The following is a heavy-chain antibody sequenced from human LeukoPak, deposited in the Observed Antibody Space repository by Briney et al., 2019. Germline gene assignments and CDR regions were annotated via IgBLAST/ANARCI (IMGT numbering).Heavy chain of an antibody. CDR1: GLTFSSYA. V-gene: IGHV3-30*04. Sequence: GGSLRLSCAASGLTFSSYAMHWVRQAPGKGLEWVAVISYDGSNKYYADSVKGRFTISRDNSKNTLYLQMNSLRVEDTATYYCARDRWVAADFHYYYGMDVWGQGTTVTVSS. D-gene: IGHD6-25*01. CDR3: ARDRWVAADFHYYYGMDV. CDR2: ISYDGSNK. J-gene: IGHJ6*02.